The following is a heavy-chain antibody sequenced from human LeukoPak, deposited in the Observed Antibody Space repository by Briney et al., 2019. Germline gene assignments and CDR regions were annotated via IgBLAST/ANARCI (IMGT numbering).Heavy chain of an antibody. CDR2: ISGSGGST. CDR1: GFTFSSYA. Sequence: PGGSLRLSCAASGFTFSSYAMSWVRQAPGKGLEWVSAISGSGGSTYYADSVKGRFTISRDNSKNTLYLQMISLRAEDTAVYYCAGTMIVVVIPYYFDYWGQGTLVTVSS. CDR3: AGTMIVVVIPYYFDY. V-gene: IGHV3-23*01. D-gene: IGHD3-22*01. J-gene: IGHJ4*02.